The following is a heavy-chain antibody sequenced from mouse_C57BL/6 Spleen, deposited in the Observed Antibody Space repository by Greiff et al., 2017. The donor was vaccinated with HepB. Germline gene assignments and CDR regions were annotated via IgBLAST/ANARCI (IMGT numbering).Heavy chain of an antibody. D-gene: IGHD3-2*02. V-gene: IGHV5-4*01. CDR3: ARERGSGSPFFDY. CDR1: GFTFSSYA. Sequence: EVNVVESGGGLVKPGGSLKLSCAASGFTFSSYAMSWVRQTPEKRLEWVATISDGGSYTYYPDNVKGRFTISRDNAKNNLYLQMSHLKSEDTAMYYCARERGSGSPFFDYWGQGTTLTVSS. CDR2: ISDGGSYT. J-gene: IGHJ2*01.